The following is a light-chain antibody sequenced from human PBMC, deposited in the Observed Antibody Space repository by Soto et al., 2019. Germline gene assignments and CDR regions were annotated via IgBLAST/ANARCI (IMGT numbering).Light chain of an antibody. CDR1: SSDVGAYNY. CDR3: SSYTTSDTYV. J-gene: IGLJ1*01. CDR2: DVS. Sequence: QSVLTQPASVSGSPGQSIAISCTGTSSDVGAYNYVSWYQQHPGKAPKLMIYDVSNRPSGVSDRFSGSKSDNTASLTISGLQAEDEADYYCSSYTTSDTYVFGSGTKVTVL. V-gene: IGLV2-14*01.